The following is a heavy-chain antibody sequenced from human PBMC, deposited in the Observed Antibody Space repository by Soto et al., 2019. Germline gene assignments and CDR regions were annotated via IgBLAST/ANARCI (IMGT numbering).Heavy chain of an antibody. CDR3: ARDEGAALGFQY. CDR2: LNPDGGIT. Sequence: QVQLVQSGAEVKEPGASVTVSCKASGYTFTDSYIHWVRQAPGQGLEWMGVLNPDGGITMYIKKFPGRVTLTRDMSSSTVHMVLSALRSADTATYYCARDEGAALGFQYWGQGTPVNVFS. V-gene: IGHV1-46*01. J-gene: IGHJ4*02. D-gene: IGHD6-25*01. CDR1: GYTFTDSY.